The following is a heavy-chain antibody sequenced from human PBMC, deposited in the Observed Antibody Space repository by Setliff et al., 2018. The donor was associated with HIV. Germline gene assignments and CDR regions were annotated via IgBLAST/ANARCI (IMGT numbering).Heavy chain of an antibody. Sequence: ASVKVSCKASGYTFTSYDISWVRQAPGQGLEWMGWISAYNGNTNYAQKLQGRVTMTTDTSTSTPYMELRSLRSDDTAVYYCAREIGDYYDSSGYYPPTDYYYGMDVWGQGTTVTVS. J-gene: IGHJ6*02. CDR2: ISAYNGNT. CDR1: GYTFTSYD. V-gene: IGHV1-18*01. D-gene: IGHD3-22*01. CDR3: AREIGDYYDSSGYYPPTDYYYGMDV.